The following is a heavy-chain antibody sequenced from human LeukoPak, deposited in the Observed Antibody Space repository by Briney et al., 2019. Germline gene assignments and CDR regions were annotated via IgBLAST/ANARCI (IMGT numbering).Heavy chain of an antibody. CDR1: GGTFSSYT. D-gene: IGHD1-7*01. V-gene: IGHV1-69*04. CDR2: IIPILGIA. J-gene: IGHJ3*02. Sequence: SVKVSCKASGGTFSSYTISWVRQAPGQGLEWMGRIIPILGIANYAQKFQGRVTITADKSTSTAYMELSSLRSEDTAVYYCAREGLELRAFDIWGQGTMVTVSS. CDR3: AREGLELRAFDI.